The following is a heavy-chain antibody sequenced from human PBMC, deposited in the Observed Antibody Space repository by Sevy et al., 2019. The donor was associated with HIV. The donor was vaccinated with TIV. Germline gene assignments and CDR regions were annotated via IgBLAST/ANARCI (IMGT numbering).Heavy chain of an antibody. CDR3: ARHRTSGLLWFGELSFWFDP. Sequence: LRETLSLTCTVSGGSISSSSYYWGWIRQPPGKGLEWIGSIYYSGSTYYNPSLKSRVTISVDTSKNQFSLKLSSVTAADTAVYYCARHRTSGLLWFGELSFWFDPWGQGTLVTVSS. J-gene: IGHJ5*02. CDR1: GGSISSSSYY. D-gene: IGHD3-10*01. V-gene: IGHV4-39*01. CDR2: IYYSGST.